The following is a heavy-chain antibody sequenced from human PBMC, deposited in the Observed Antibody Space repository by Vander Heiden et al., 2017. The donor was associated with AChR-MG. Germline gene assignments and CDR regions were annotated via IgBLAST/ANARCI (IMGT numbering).Heavy chain of an antibody. CDR1: GFTFSSYS. D-gene: IGHD4-17*01. CDR2: ISSSSSYI. CDR3: ASPLDYGDYVFDY. Sequence: EVQLVESGGGLVKPGGSLRLSCAASGFTFSSYSMNWVRQAPGKGLEWVSSISSSSSYIYYADSVKGRFTISRDNAKNSLYLQMNSLRAEDTAVYYCASPLDYGDYVFDYWGQGTLVTVSS. V-gene: IGHV3-21*01. J-gene: IGHJ4*02.